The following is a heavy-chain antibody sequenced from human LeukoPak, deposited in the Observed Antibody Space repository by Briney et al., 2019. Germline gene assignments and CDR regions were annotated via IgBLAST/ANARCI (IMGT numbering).Heavy chain of an antibody. V-gene: IGHV4-30-4*01. Sequence: PSQTLSLTCTVSGGSISSGDYYWSWIRQPPGKGLEWIGYIYNSGSTYYNPSLKSRVTISVDTSKNQFSLKLSSVTAADTAVYYCASSSSSWYFWFDPWGQGTLVTVSS. CDR1: GGSISSGDYY. J-gene: IGHJ5*02. CDR3: ASSSSSWYFWFDP. CDR2: IYNSGST. D-gene: IGHD6-13*01.